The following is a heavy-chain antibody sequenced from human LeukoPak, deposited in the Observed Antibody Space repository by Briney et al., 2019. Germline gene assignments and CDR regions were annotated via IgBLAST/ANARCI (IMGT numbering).Heavy chain of an antibody. J-gene: IGHJ6*02. CDR2: ITGSGGNT. V-gene: IGHV3-23*01. CDR1: GFIFSSYS. Sequence: PGGSLRLSCAASGFIFSSYSMSWVRQAPGKGLEWVSVITGSGGNTYYADSVKGRFTISKDNSKNTVYLQKGSLRVDDTAVYYCAKAASSSWPSYYYGMDVWGQGTTVTVSS. D-gene: IGHD6-13*01. CDR3: AKAASSSWPSYYYGMDV.